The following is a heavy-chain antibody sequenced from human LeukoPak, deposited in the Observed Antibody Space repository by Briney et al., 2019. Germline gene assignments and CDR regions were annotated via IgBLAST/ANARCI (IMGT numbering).Heavy chain of an antibody. V-gene: IGHV4-30-2*01. D-gene: IGHD1-26*01. CDR2: IYHSGST. Sequence: SETLSLTCAVSGGSISSGGYSWSWIRQPPGKGLEWIGYIYHSGSTYYNPSLKSRVTISVDTSKNQFSLKLSSVTAADTAVYYCARAAQWELREYYFDYWGQGTLVTVSS. J-gene: IGHJ4*02. CDR1: GGSISSGGYS. CDR3: ARAAQWELREYYFDY.